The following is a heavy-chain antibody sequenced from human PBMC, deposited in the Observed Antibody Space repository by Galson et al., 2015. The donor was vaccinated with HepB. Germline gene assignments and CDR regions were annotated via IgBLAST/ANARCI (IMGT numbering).Heavy chain of an antibody. Sequence: SLRLSCAASGFTFDDYAMHWVRQAPGKGLEYVSGISWNSGSVAYADSVKGRFTISRDNAKNSLYLQMNSLRVEDTALYYCAKGFSGGAYSGDDYWGQGTLVTVSS. CDR2: ISWNSGSV. CDR3: AKGFSGGAYSGDDY. J-gene: IGHJ4*02. D-gene: IGHD1-26*01. V-gene: IGHV3-9*01. CDR1: GFTFDDYA.